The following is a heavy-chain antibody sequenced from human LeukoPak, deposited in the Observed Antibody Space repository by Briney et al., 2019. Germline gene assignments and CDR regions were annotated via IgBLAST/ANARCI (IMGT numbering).Heavy chain of an antibody. V-gene: IGHV3-30*02. Sequence: GGSLRLSCAASGFTISSYGMRWVRQAPGKGLEWVAFIRWDGSVIHYADSVKGRFTISRDNAKNSLYLQMNSLRAEDTALYYCAKDIGRYYGSGSYYGMDVWGQGTTVTVSS. D-gene: IGHD3-10*01. CDR3: AKDIGRYYGSGSYYGMDV. CDR1: GFTISSYG. J-gene: IGHJ6*02. CDR2: IRWDGSVI.